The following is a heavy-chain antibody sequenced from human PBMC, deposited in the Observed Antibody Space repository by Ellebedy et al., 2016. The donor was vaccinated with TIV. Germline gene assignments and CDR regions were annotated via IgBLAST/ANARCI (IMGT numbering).Heavy chain of an antibody. D-gene: IGHD1-1*01. J-gene: IGHJ3*02. CDR2: IYYSGST. CDR3: ARVRWKSADAFDI. V-gene: IGHV4-59*01. Sequence: SETLSLTCAVYRGPFSGYYWSWIRQPPGKGLEWIGYIYYSGSTNYNPSLKSRVTISVDTSKNQFSLKLSSVTAADTAVYYCARVRWKSADAFDIWGQGTMVTVSS. CDR1: RGPFSGYY.